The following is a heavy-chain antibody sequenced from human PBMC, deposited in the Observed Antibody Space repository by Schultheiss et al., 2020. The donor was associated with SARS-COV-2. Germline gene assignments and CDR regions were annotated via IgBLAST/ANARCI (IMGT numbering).Heavy chain of an antibody. CDR1: GGSFSGYY. CDR3: ARKVRTIAARPRPFDY. CDR2: IYHSGST. V-gene: IGHV4-34*01. D-gene: IGHD6-6*01. Sequence: SETLSLTCAVYGGSFSGYYWSWIRQPPGKGLEWIGEIYHSGSTNYNPSLKSRVTISVDKSKNQFSLKLSSVTAADTAVYYCARKVRTIAARPRPFDYWGQGTLVTVSS. J-gene: IGHJ4*02.